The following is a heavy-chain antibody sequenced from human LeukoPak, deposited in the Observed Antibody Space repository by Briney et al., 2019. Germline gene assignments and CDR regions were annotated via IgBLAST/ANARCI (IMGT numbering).Heavy chain of an antibody. V-gene: IGHV3-64D*06. Sequence: GGSLRLSCSASGFTFSSYAMRWVRQAPGKGLEYVSAISSNGGSTYYADSVKGRFTISRDNSKNTLYLQMSSLRAEDTAVYYCVKARGGYLRWFDPWGQGTLVTVSS. CDR2: ISSNGGST. D-gene: IGHD2-15*01. CDR1: GFTFSSYA. CDR3: VKARGGYLRWFDP. J-gene: IGHJ5*02.